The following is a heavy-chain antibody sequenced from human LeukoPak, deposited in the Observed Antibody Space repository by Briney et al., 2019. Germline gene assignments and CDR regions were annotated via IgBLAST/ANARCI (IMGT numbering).Heavy chain of an antibody. CDR3: ARVEWFGELSPFDI. J-gene: IGHJ3*02. CDR1: GGSVSSGTYY. Sequence: PSGTLSLTCGVSGGSVSSGTYYWSWIRQPPGEGLEWFGYIYYSGSTNYNPSLKSRVTISVDTSKNQFSLKLSSVTAADTAVYYCARVEWFGELSPFDIWGQGTMVTVSS. D-gene: IGHD3-10*01. V-gene: IGHV4-61*01. CDR2: IYYSGST.